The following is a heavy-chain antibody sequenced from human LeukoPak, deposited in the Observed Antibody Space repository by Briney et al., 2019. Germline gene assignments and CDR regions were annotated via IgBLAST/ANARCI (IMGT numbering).Heavy chain of an antibody. CDR2: ISGNSNYI. Sequence: GGSLRLSCAASGFSFSLYTMKWVRQAPEKGLEWVSSISGNSNYIYYADSVRGRFTISRDNAKNSLYLQMNSLRGEDTAVYYCAGARDQKMVDIWGQGTLVTVSS. CDR3: AGARDQKMVDI. J-gene: IGHJ3*02. V-gene: IGHV3-21*01. D-gene: IGHD5-24*01. CDR1: GFSFSLYT.